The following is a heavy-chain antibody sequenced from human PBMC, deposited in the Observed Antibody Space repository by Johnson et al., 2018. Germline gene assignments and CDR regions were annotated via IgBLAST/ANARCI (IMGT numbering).Heavy chain of an antibody. CDR3: ARDTYYYDSSGLLAGEYFQH. CDR2: IIPIFGTT. D-gene: IGHD3-22*01. CDR1: GGTFSSYA. V-gene: IGHV1-69*01. J-gene: IGHJ1*01. Sequence: VQLVESGAEVKKPGSSVKVSCKASGGTFSSYAISWVRQAPGQGLEWMGGIIPIFGTTNYAQKFQGRVTITADESTSTAYMELSSLRSEDTAVYYCARDTYYYDSSGLLAGEYFQHWGQGTLVTVSS.